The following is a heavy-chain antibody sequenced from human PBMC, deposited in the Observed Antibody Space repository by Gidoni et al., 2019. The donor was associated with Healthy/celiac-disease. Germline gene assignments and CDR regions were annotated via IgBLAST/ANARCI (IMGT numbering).Heavy chain of an antibody. J-gene: IGHJ4*02. CDR2: ISSSSSYI. D-gene: IGHD2-2*01. CDR1: GFTFSSYS. Sequence: EVQLVESGGGLVKPGGSLRLSCAASGFTFSSYSMNLVRQAPGKGLEWVSSISSSSSYIYYADAVKGRFTISRDNAKNSLYLQMNSLRAEDTAVYYCARDLAAMGPVDYWGQGTLVTVSS. V-gene: IGHV3-21*01. CDR3: ARDLAAMGPVDY.